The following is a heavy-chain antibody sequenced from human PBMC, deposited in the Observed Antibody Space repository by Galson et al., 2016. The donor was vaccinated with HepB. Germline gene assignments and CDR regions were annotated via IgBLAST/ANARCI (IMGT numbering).Heavy chain of an antibody. Sequence: SLRLSCAASGFSFSTSGMSWVRQTPGRGLEWVSGITGSGATTHYADSVKGRFTISRDNSKNTLYLCMNSLRAEDTAVYYCGKHGGFDYWGQGALVTVSS. D-gene: IGHD3-16*01. J-gene: IGHJ4*02. V-gene: IGHV3-23*01. CDR3: GKHGGFDY. CDR1: GFSFSTSG. CDR2: ITGSGATT.